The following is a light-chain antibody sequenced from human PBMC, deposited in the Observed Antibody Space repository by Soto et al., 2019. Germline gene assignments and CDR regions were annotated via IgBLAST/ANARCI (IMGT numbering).Light chain of an antibody. CDR3: QYYGNAPLT. CDR2: DAS. V-gene: IGKV3-11*01. CDR1: QSVSSY. J-gene: IGKJ4*01. Sequence: EIVLTQSPGTLSLSPGERATLSCRASQSVSSYLAWYQQKPGQAPRLLIYDASNRATGIPARFSGSGSGTDFTLTISSLEPEDFAVYYCQYYGNAPLTFGGGTNVDI.